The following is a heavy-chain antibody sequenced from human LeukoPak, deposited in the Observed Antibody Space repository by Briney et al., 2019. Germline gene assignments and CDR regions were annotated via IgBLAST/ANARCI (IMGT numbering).Heavy chain of an antibody. Sequence: SETLSLTCAVYGGSFSGYYWSWIRQPPGKGLEWIGEINHSGSTNYNPSLKSRVTISVDTSKNQFSLKLSSVTAADTAVYYCASHFWGGTSWGQGTLVTVSS. D-gene: IGHD3-3*02. V-gene: IGHV4-34*01. CDR3: ASHFWGGTS. J-gene: IGHJ5*02. CDR2: INHSGST. CDR1: GGSFSGYY.